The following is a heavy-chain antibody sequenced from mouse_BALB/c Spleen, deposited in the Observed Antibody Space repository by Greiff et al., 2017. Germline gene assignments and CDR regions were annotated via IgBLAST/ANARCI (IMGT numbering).Heavy chain of an antibody. D-gene: IGHD1-2*01. J-gene: IGHJ4*01. V-gene: IGHV14-3*02. Sequence: EVQGVESGAELVKPGASVKLSCTASGFNIKDTYMHWVKQRPEQGLEWIGRIDPANGNTKYDPKFQGKATITADTSSNTAYLQLSSLTSEDTAVYYCARRLRLRYYAMDYWGQGTSVTVSS. CDR1: GFNIKDTY. CDR3: ARRLRLRYYAMDY. CDR2: IDPANGNT.